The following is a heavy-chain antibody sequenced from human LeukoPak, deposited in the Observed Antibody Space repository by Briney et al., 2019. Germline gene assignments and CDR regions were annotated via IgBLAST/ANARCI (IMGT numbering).Heavy chain of an antibody. CDR1: GGSISSYY. D-gene: IGHD2-15*01. Sequence: SETLSLTCTVSGGSISSYYWSWIRQPPGKGLEWIGYIYYSGNTNYNPSLKSRVTISVDTSKNQLSLRLSSVTAADTAVYYCARGDIYCSGGSCPPNTFDALDIWGQGTMVTVSS. CDR3: ARGDIYCSGGSCPPNTFDALDI. CDR2: IYYSGNT. J-gene: IGHJ3*02. V-gene: IGHV4-59*01.